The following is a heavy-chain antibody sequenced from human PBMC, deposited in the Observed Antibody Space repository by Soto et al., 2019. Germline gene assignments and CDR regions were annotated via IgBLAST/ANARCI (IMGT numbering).Heavy chain of an antibody. V-gene: IGHV3-23*01. CDR3: AKDMGGYWFDP. CDR2: ISGGGGQT. J-gene: IGHJ5*02. CDR1: GFTFSNYA. Sequence: GSLRLSCAASGFTFSNYAMSWVRQAPGKGPEWVSAISGGGGQTYYLESVKGRFTISRDNSKNSLYLQMNSLRTEDTALYYCAKDMGGYWFDPWGQGTLVTVSS. D-gene: IGHD3-22*01.